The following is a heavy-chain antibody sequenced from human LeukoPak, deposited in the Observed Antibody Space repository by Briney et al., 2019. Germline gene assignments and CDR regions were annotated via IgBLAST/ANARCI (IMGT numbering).Heavy chain of an antibody. CDR3: ARHLHGSGSYHY. CDR2: ISSSSSSYI. Sequence: KTGGSLRLSCAASGFTFSSYSMNWVRQAPGKGLEWVSSISSSSSSYIYYADSVKGRFTISRDNAKNSLYLQMNSLRAEDTAVYYCARHLHGSGSYHYWGQGTLVTVSS. V-gene: IGHV3-21*01. CDR1: GFTFSSYS. J-gene: IGHJ4*02. D-gene: IGHD3-10*01.